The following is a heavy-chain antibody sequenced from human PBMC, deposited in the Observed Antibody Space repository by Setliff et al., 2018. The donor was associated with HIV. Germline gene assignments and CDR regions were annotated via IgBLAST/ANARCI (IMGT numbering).Heavy chain of an antibody. CDR1: GGSLSSSSYY. V-gene: IGHV4-39*01. CDR3: ARSKKRGDSYYYYYYMDV. Sequence: LSLTCTVSGGSLSSSSYYWGWIRQPPGKGLEWIGSIYYSGSTYYNPSLKSRVTIPVDTSKNQFSLKLSSVTAADPAVYYCARSKKRGDSYYYYYYMDVWGKGTTVTVSS. J-gene: IGHJ6*03. D-gene: IGHD3-16*01. CDR2: IYYSGST.